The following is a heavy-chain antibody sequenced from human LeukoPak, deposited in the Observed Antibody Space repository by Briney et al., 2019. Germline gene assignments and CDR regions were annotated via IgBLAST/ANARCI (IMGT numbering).Heavy chain of an antibody. D-gene: IGHD3-10*01. Sequence: GASVKVSCKASGYTFTSYYMHWVRQAPGQGLEWMGIINPSGGSTTYAQKFQGRVTMTRDTSTSTAHMELRSLRSDDTAVYYCARVEMPLGRYGSADVWGKGTTVTISS. CDR2: INPSGGST. CDR1: GYTFTSYY. J-gene: IGHJ6*04. V-gene: IGHV1-46*01. CDR3: ARVEMPLGRYGSADV.